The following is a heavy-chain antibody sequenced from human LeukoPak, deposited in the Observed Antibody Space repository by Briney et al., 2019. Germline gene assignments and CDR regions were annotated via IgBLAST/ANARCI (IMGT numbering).Heavy chain of an antibody. D-gene: IGHD3-3*01. CDR2: IRSRNYGGKI. CDR1: GFTFGDSG. J-gene: IGHJ4*02. V-gene: IGHV3-49*04. Sequence: PGGSLRLSCAGSGFTFGDSGINWVRQAPGKGLEWVGFIRSRNYGGKIEYAASVRGRFTISRDDSESIAYLQMNNLKSEDSAVYYCSRAPNYDFWLDCWGQGTLITVSS. CDR3: SRAPNYDFWLDC.